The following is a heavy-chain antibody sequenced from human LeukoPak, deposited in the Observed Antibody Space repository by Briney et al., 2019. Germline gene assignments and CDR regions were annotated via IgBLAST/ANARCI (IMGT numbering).Heavy chain of an antibody. V-gene: IGHV1-69*05. D-gene: IGHD3-3*01. CDR2: IIPIFGTA. J-gene: IGHJ6*03. CDR1: GGTFSSYA. CDR3: ARGSHDFWSGYYTLSEYYMDV. Sequence: SVKVSCKASGGTFSSYAISWVRQAPGQGLEWMGGIIPIFGTANYAQKFQGRVTITTDESTSTAYMELSSLRSEDTAVCYCARGSHDFWSGYYTLSEYYMDVWGKGTTVTVSS.